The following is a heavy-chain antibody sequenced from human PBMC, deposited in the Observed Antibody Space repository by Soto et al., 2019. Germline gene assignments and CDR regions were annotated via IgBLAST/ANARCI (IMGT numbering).Heavy chain of an antibody. CDR2: IYYSGST. CDR1: GGSISGYD. J-gene: IGHJ5*02. V-gene: IGHV4-59*08. D-gene: IGHD3-9*01. Sequence: PSVPLSLTYTVSGGSISGYDWSWIRQKKGKGLEWIGYIYYSGSTNYNPSLTSRATISVETSKNQFSMKLTSVTASDTSVYYCARSAYDITGFEGDSWCQGTLVTVPQ. CDR3: ARSAYDITGFEGDS.